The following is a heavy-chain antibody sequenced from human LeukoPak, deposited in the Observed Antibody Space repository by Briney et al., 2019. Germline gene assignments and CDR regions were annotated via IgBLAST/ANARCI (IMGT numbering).Heavy chain of an antibody. Sequence: GGSLRLSCAASGFTFSHFWMSWVRQAPGKGLEWVAVISYDGSNKYYADSVKGRFTISRDNSKNTLYLQMNSLRAEDTAVYYCARDGSYYYDSSGYIDYWGQGTLVTVSS. J-gene: IGHJ4*02. CDR3: ARDGSYYYDSSGYIDY. CDR1: GFTFSHFW. CDR2: ISYDGSNK. V-gene: IGHV3-30-3*01. D-gene: IGHD3-22*01.